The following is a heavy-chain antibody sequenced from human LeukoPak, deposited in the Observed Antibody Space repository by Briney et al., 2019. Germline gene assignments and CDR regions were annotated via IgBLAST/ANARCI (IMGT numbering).Heavy chain of an antibody. J-gene: IGHJ5*02. Sequence: PSEILSLTCTVSGGSTSTYYWSWIRQPPWKGLEWIGFIYSSGSTNYNPSLESRVTISVDTSRSRFSLRLSSVTAADTGVYYCARDGGTRLGFDPWGQGTLVTVSS. CDR2: IYSSGST. CDR1: GGSTSTYY. D-gene: IGHD3-16*01. CDR3: ARDGGTRLGFDP. V-gene: IGHV4-59*12.